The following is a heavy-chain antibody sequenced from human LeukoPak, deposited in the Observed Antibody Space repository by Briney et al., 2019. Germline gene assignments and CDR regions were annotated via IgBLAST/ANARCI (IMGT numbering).Heavy chain of an antibody. D-gene: IGHD2-2*01. J-gene: IGHJ6*02. CDR3: ANTRPSAAINYYNYYGMDV. Sequence: GGSLRLSCAASGVTFSSYGMHWVRQAPGKGLEWVAVISYDGSNKYYADSVKGRFTISRDNSKNTLYLQMNSLRAEDTAVYYCANTRPSAAINYYNYYGMDVWGQGTTVTVSS. V-gene: IGHV3-30*18. CDR1: GVTFSSYG. CDR2: ISYDGSNK.